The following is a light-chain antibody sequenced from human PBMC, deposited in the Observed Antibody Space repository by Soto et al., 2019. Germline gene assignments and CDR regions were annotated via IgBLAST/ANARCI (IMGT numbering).Light chain of an antibody. J-gene: IGKJ2*01. CDR1: QSVSSN. V-gene: IGKV3-15*01. Sequence: EIVMTQSPPTLSVSPGERATLSCRASQSVSSNLAWYQQKPGQAPRLLNYGASTRATGVPARFSGSGSGTEFTLTISSLQSEDFAIYYCQQYNDWPFTFGQGTNLQIK. CDR2: GAS. CDR3: QQYNDWPFT.